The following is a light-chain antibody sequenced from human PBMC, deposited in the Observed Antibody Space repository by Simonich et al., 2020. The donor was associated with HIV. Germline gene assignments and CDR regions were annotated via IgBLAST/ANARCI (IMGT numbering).Light chain of an antibody. CDR3: SSYTSSSTVV. CDR2: DVS. CDR1: SSDFGGYNY. Sequence: QSALTQPASVSGSPGQSITISCTGTSSDFGGYNYVSWYQQPPGKAPKIMIYDVSKRPSGVSNRFSGSKSGNTASLTISGLQAEDEADYYCSSYTSSSTVVFGGGTKLTVL. V-gene: IGLV2-14*01. J-gene: IGLJ2*01.